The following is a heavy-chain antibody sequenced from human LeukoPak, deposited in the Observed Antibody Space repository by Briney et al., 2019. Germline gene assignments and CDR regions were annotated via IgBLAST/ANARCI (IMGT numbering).Heavy chain of an antibody. J-gene: IGHJ5*02. CDR2: ISSSGSTI. V-gene: IGHV3-11*04. Sequence: GGSLRLSCAASGFTFSDYYMGWIRQAPGKGLEWVSYISSSGSTIYYADSVKGRFTISRDNSKNTLYLQMNSLRAEDTAVYYCASGTPEWFGELLSWFDPWGQGTLVTVSS. CDR1: GFTFSDYY. CDR3: ASGTPEWFGELLSWFDP. D-gene: IGHD3-10*01.